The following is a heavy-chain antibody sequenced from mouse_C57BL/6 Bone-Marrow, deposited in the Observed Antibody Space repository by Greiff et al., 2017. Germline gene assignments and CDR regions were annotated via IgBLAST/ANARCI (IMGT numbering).Heavy chain of an antibody. CDR2: IHPSDGDT. V-gene: IGHV1-74*01. D-gene: IGHD2-5*01. J-gene: IGHJ4*01. CDR3: AIPNYSNYECAMDY. CDR1: GYTFTSYW. Sequence: VQLQQPGAELVKPGASVKVSCKASGYTFTSYWMHWVKQRPGHGLEWIGRIHPSDGDTNYNQKFKGKATLTVDKSSSTAYMQLSSLTSEDSAVYYCAIPNYSNYECAMDYWGQGTSVTVSS.